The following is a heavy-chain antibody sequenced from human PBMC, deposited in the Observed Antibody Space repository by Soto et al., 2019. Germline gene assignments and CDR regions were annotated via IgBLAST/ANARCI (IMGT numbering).Heavy chain of an antibody. CDR1: GGSFSGYY. CDR3: AREPLGTYGDNWFDP. J-gene: IGHJ5*02. Sequence: LSLTCAVYGGSFSGYYWSWIRQPPGKGLEWIGEINHSGSTNYNPSLKSRVTISVDTSKNQFSLKLSSVTAADTAVYYCAREPLGTYGDNWFDPWGRGTLVTVSS. D-gene: IGHD3-16*01. CDR2: INHSGST. V-gene: IGHV4-34*01.